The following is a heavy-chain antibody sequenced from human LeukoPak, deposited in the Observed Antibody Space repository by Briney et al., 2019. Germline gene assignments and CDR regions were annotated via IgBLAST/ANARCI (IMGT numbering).Heavy chain of an antibody. D-gene: IGHD2-8*01. V-gene: IGHV3-30-3*02. J-gene: IGHJ4*02. CDR1: GFTFSNSA. CDR2: ISYDGSSK. CDR3: TEERDRDGYFRY. Sequence: GGSLRLSCAASGFTFSNSAMHWVRQAPGKGLEWMTFISYDGSSKYYADAAKGRFTISRDNSKNTLHLEMSSLGLQDTAVYYCTEERDRDGYFRYWGQGTLVTVSS.